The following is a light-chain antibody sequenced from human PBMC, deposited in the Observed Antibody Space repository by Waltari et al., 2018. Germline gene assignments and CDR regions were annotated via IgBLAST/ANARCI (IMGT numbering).Light chain of an antibody. CDR3: QQFSGFPWT. J-gene: IGKJ1*01. V-gene: IGKV1-9*01. Sequence: IQLAQSPSSLSASVGDRVTITCRASQGIRSDLAWYQQKPGQVPKLLIYAASTLQSGVPSRFSGSGSGTDFSLTISSLQPEDFATYYCQQFSGFPWTFGQGTKMGIK. CDR2: AAS. CDR1: QGIRSD.